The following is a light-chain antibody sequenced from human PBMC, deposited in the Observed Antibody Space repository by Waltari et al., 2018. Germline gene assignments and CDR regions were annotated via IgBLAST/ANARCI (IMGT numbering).Light chain of an antibody. V-gene: IGKV3-20*01. Sequence: ETVLTQSPDTLSLSPGERATLSCRASQSLRSSSLAWYQHKRGQAPRLLIFRASKRATGIPDRFTGSGSGTDFTLTISRLESEDFAVYYCRQYDTSPLTFGGGTNVEIK. J-gene: IGKJ4*01. CDR1: QSLRSSS. CDR2: RAS. CDR3: RQYDTSPLT.